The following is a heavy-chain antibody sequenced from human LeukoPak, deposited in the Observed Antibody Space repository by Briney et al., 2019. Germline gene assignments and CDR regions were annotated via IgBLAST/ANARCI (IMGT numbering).Heavy chain of an antibody. CDR2: IIPILGTA. V-gene: IGHV1-69*10. CDR1: GGTFSSYA. D-gene: IGHD5-18*01. Sequence: ASVKVSCKASGGTFSSYAISWVRQAPGQGLEWMGGIIPILGTANYAQKFQGRVTITADKSTSTAYMELSSLRSEDTAVYYCARGTDTAMVTPIAHDYWGQGTLVTVSS. CDR3: ARGTDTAMVTPIAHDY. J-gene: IGHJ4*02.